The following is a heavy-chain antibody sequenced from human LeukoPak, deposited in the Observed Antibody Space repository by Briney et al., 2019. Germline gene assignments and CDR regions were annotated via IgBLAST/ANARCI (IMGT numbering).Heavy chain of an antibody. J-gene: IGHJ4*02. CDR3: ARVGYSSGWYPLDY. Sequence: KPSDTLSLTCTVSGGSISSYYWSWIRQPAGKGLEWIGRIYATGSTNYNPSLKSRVTMSVDTSKNQFSLNLNSVTAADTAVYYCARVGYSSGWYPLDYWGQGTLVTVST. D-gene: IGHD6-19*01. CDR1: GGSISSYY. V-gene: IGHV4-4*07. CDR2: IYATGST.